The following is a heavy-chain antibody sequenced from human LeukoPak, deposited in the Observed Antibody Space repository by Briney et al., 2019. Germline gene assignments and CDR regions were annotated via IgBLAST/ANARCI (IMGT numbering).Heavy chain of an antibody. J-gene: IGHJ4*02. D-gene: IGHD3-3*01. CDR3: ARLTIFGVVIIPVADY. CDR2: ISAYNGNT. V-gene: IGHV1-18*01. Sequence: GASVKVSCKASGYTFTSYGISWVRQAPGQGLEWMGWISAYNGNTNYAQKLQGRDTMTTDTSTSTAYMELRSLRSDDTAVYYCARLTIFGVVIIPVADYWGQGTLVTVSS. CDR1: GYTFTSYG.